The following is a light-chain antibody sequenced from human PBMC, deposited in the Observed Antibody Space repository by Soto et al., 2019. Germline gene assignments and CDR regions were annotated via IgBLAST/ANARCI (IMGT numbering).Light chain of an antibody. CDR1: QSISSY. J-gene: IGKJ3*01. CDR3: QQSYSTPQIT. Sequence: DIQMTQSPSSLSASVGDRVTITCRASQSISSYLNWYQQKPGKAPKLLIYAASSLQSGVPSRFSGSRSGTDFTLTISSLQPEDFATYYCQQSYSTPQITFGPGTKVDIK. V-gene: IGKV1-39*01. CDR2: AAS.